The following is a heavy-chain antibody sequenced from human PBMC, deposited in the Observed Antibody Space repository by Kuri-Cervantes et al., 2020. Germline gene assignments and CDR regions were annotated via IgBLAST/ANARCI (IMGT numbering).Heavy chain of an antibody. Sequence: GSLRLSCTISGYFISSGYYWGWIRQPPGKGLEWIGSIYHSGSTYYNPSLKSRVTISVDTSKNQFPLKLSSVTAADTAVYYCARANLSGSYYPFDYWGQGTLVTVSS. CDR2: IYHSGST. CDR1: GYFISSGYY. V-gene: IGHV4-38-2*02. J-gene: IGHJ4*02. CDR3: ARANLSGSYYPFDY. D-gene: IGHD1-26*01.